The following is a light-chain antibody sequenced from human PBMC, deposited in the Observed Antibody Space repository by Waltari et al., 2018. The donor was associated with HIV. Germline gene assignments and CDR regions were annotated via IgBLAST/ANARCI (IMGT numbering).Light chain of an antibody. CDR1: SSNNGSNT. Sequence: QSVLTQPPSASGTPGQSVPISCSGSSSNNGSNTVNWYQQLPGTAPKLLNDSNNQRHSGVPDRFSGSKSGTSASLAISGLQSEDEADYYCAAWDGSLNGRVVFGGGTKLTVL. CDR3: AAWDGSLNGRVV. J-gene: IGLJ2*01. V-gene: IGLV1-44*01. CDR2: SNN.